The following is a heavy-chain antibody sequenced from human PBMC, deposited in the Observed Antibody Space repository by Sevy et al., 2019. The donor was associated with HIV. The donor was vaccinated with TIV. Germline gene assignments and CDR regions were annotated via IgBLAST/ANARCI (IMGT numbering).Heavy chain of an antibody. Sequence: ASVKVSCKASGYTFNNYYVHWVRQAPGQGLEWMGWINPNSDGTKYAQKFPDRVTMTSDTSITTAYMELSRLRYDDRAVYYCARGDWDPPLDYWGQGTLVTVSS. CDR1: GYTFNNYY. J-gene: IGHJ4*02. V-gene: IGHV1-2*02. D-gene: IGHD3-9*01. CDR3: ARGDWDPPLDY. CDR2: INPNSDGT.